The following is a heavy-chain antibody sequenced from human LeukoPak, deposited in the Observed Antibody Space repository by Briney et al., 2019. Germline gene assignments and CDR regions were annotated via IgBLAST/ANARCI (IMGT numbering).Heavy chain of an antibody. D-gene: IGHD3-16*01. J-gene: IGHJ4*02. CDR3: ARFAYRIGGDY. Sequence: PSETLSLTCTVSGYSISSGYYWGWIRQPPGKGLEWIGSFYDSGNTNYNPSLKSRVTISVDTSKNQFSLKLSSVTAADTAVYYCARFAYRIGGDYWGQGTLVTVSS. CDR2: FYDSGNT. CDR1: GYSISSGYY. V-gene: IGHV4-38-2*02.